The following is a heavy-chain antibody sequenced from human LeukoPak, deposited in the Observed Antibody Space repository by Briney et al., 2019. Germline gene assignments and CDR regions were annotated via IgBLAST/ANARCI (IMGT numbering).Heavy chain of an antibody. J-gene: IGHJ3*02. CDR3: AKVNYYDSSGAFDI. Sequence: GGSLRLSCAASGFTFSSCAMSWVRQAPGKGLEWVSAISGSGGSTYYADSVKGRFTISRDNSKNTLYLQMNSLRAEDTVVYYCAKVNYYDSSGAFDIWGQGTMVTVSS. CDR2: ISGSGGST. V-gene: IGHV3-23*01. CDR1: GFTFSSCA. D-gene: IGHD3-22*01.